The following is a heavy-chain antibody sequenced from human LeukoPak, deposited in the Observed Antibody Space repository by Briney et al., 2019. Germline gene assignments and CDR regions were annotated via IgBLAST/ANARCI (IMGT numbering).Heavy chain of an antibody. V-gene: IGHV1-18*01. CDR1: GYTFSSYG. D-gene: IGHD3-22*01. CDR3: AREADYYDSTGQLDY. J-gene: IGHJ4*02. Sequence: ASVKVSCKASGYTFSSYGISWVRQAPGQGLEWMGWISAYSGNTNYAQKLQGRVTMTTDTSTSTAYMELRSLRSDDTAVYYCAREADYYDSTGQLDYWGQGTLVTVSS. CDR2: ISAYSGNT.